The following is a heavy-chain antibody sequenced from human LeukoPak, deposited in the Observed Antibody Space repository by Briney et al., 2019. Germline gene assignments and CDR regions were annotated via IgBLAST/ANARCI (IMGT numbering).Heavy chain of an antibody. J-gene: IGHJ3*02. CDR2: IKQDGSET. CDR1: GFTFSSDW. V-gene: IGHV3-7*01. D-gene: IGHD4-17*01. Sequence: GGSLGLSCAASGFTFSSDWMSWVRQAPGKGLEWVASIKQDGSETRYVDSVKGRFIIFRDNTKSSLYLQMNSLRAEDTAVYYCARYGLGDTFDIWGQGTVVTVSS. CDR3: ARYGLGDTFDI.